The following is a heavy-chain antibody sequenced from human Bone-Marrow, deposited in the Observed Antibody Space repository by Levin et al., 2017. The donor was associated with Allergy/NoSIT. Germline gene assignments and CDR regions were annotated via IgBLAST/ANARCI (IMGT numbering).Heavy chain of an antibody. CDR2: IYYNGST. CDR1: GASIRSGAYY. Sequence: SQTLSLTCTVSGASIRSGAYYWSWVRQPPGQGLEWIGYIYYNGSTYFNPSLKSRVSISVDTSKNQFSLKLSSVTAAHTADYYCARVLAGFDGSAMAYDYWGRGSLVTVSS. D-gene: IGHD3-10*01. CDR3: ARVLAGFDGSAMAYDY. J-gene: IGHJ4*02. V-gene: IGHV4-31*03.